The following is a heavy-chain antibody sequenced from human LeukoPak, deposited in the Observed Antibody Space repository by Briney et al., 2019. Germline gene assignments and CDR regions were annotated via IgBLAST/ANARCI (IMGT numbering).Heavy chain of an antibody. CDR1: GGSISSSSYY. CDR2: INYSGST. Sequence: SETLSLTCTVSGGSISSSSYYWGWIRQPPGKGLEWIGSINYSGSTYYNPSLKSRVTISVDTSKNQFSLKLSSVTAADTAVYYCARRAMITFGGVIVSFRDYWGQGTLVTVSS. J-gene: IGHJ4*02. CDR3: ARRAMITFGGVIVSFRDY. V-gene: IGHV4-39*01. D-gene: IGHD3-16*02.